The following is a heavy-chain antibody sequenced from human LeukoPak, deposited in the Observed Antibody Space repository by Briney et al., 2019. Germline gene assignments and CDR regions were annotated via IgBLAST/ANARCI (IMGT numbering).Heavy chain of an antibody. CDR2: IYYTGST. V-gene: IGHV4-59*01. CDR3: ARLYGSGWPTPLDY. D-gene: IGHD6-19*01. J-gene: IGHJ4*02. Sequence: SETLSLTCTVSGGSISSYYWSWIRQPPGKGLEWIGYIYYTGSTYYNPPLKSRVTISVDTSKNQFSLRLSSVTAADTAVYYCARLYGSGWPTPLDYWGQGTLVTVSP. CDR1: GGSISSYY.